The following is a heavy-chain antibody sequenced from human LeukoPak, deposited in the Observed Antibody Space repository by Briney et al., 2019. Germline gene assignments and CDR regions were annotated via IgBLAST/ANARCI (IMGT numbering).Heavy chain of an antibody. CDR3: AKDYDFWSGYYSPTRGYFDY. J-gene: IGHJ4*02. D-gene: IGHD3-3*01. Sequence: GGSLRLSCAASGFAFSSSGMHWVRQAPGKGLEWVAFIRFDGSNKYYADSVKGRFTISRDNSKNTLYLQMNSLRAEDAAVYYCAKDYDFWSGYYSPTRGYFDYWGQGTLVTVSS. CDR2: IRFDGSNK. CDR1: GFAFSSSG. V-gene: IGHV3-30*02.